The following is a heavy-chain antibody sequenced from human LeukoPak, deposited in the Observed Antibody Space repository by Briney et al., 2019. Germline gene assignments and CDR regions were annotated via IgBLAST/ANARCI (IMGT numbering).Heavy chain of an antibody. V-gene: IGHV3-13*04. D-gene: IGHD3-10*01. J-gene: IGHJ2*01. CDR1: GFTVSSSY. CDR3: ARVGYGSVGSWYFDL. CDR2: IGTAGDT. Sequence: GGSLRLSCAASGFTVSSSYMSWVRQAPGKGLEWVSAIGTAGDTYYPGSVKGRFTISRENAKNSLYLQMNSLRAGDTAVYYCARVGYGSVGSWYFDLWGRGTLVTVSS.